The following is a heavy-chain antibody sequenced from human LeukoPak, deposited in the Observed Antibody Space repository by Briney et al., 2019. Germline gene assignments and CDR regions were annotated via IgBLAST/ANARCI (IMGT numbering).Heavy chain of an antibody. CDR3: ARVVVAATYNWFDP. V-gene: IGHV4-59*01. CDR2: IYYSGST. CDR1: GGSISSYY. Sequence: SETLSLTCTVSGGSISSYYWSWIRQRPGKGLEWIGYIYYSGSTNYNPSLKSRVTISVDTSKNQFSLKLSSVTAADTAVYYCARVVVAATYNWFDPWGQGTLVTVSS. D-gene: IGHD2-15*01. J-gene: IGHJ5*02.